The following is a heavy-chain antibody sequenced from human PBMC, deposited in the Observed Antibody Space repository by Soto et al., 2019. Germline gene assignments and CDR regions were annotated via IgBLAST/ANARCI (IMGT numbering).Heavy chain of an antibody. V-gene: IGHV3-33*01. J-gene: IGHJ4*02. CDR1: GFTFSSYG. CDR3: ASGGGGHMVRGFLAY. D-gene: IGHD3-10*01. CDR2: IWYDGSNK. Sequence: QVQLVESGGGVVQPGRSLRLSCAASGFTFSSYGMHWVRQAPGKGLEWVAVIWYDGSNKYYADSVKGRFTISRDNSKNTLYLQMNSLRAADTAVYYGASGGGGHMVRGFLAYWGQGTLVTVSS.